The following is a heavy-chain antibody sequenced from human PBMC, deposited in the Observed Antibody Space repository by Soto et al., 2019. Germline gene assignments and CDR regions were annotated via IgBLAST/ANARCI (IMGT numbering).Heavy chain of an antibody. J-gene: IGHJ6*02. V-gene: IGHV3-33*02. CDR3: VRVRNNNDKRLDV. Sequence: GGSLRLSCATSGINFLAHSMHWVRQAPGKGLEWVALIWYDGKTYYADAVKGRFTISRDTSTTTLFLEMQSLRPEDTAVYFCVRVRNNNDKRLDVWGQGTTVTVSS. D-gene: IGHD2-8*01. CDR2: IWYDGKT. CDR1: GINFLAHS.